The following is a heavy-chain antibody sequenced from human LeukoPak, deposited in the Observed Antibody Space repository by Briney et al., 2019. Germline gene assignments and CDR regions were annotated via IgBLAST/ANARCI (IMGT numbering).Heavy chain of an antibody. D-gene: IGHD6-6*01. CDR3: ARVVLVQSNYYYYGMDV. Sequence: SVKVSCKASGYTFTGYYMHWVRQAPGQGLEWMGGIIPIFGTANYAQKFQGRVTITADESTSTAYMELSSLRSEDTAVYYCARVVLVQSNYYYYGMDVWGQGTTVTVSS. CDR1: GYTFTGYY. V-gene: IGHV1-69*13. J-gene: IGHJ6*02. CDR2: IIPIFGTA.